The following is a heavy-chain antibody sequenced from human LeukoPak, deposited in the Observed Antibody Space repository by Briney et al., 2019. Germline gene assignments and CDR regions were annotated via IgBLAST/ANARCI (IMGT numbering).Heavy chain of an antibody. J-gene: IGHJ4*02. V-gene: IGHV3-48*04. D-gene: IGHD3-10*01. CDR3: TTGLLWFGELPYYFDY. CDR1: GFTFSSYS. Sequence: GSLRLSCAASGFTFSSYSMNWVRQAPGKGLEWVSYISSSSSTIYYADSVKGRFTISRDNAKNSLYLQMNSLRAEDTAVYYCTTGLLWFGELPYYFDYWGQGTLVTVSS. CDR2: ISSSSSTI.